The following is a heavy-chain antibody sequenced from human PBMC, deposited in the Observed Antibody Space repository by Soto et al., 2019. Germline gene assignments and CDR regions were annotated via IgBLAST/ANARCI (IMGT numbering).Heavy chain of an antibody. CDR1: GFTFSGYA. CDR3: GKSQDFYYYTMDV. J-gene: IGHJ6*02. V-gene: IGHV3-23*01. CDR2: ITGSGTST. Sequence: GESLKISCAASGFTFSGYAMTWVRQAPGKGLEWVSSITGSGTSTYYADSVKGRFIISRDNSKNTVSLQMNSLRADDTAVYYCGKSQDFYYYTMDVWGQGTTVTVSS.